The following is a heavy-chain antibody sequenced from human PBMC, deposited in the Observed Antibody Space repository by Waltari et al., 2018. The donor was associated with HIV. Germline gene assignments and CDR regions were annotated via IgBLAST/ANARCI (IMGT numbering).Heavy chain of an antibody. CDR3: ASRYDSDAFDI. CDR2: ITGSGGTT. D-gene: IGHD2-2*01. CDR1: GFTFSSYA. V-gene: IGHV3-23*01. Sequence: EVQLLESGGGLVQPGGSLGLSCTASGFTFSSYAMTWVRQAPGKGLEWVSAITGSGGTTYHADTVKGRFTISRDNSKNTLYLQMNSLRAEDTAVYYCASRYDSDAFDIWGQGTMVTVSS. J-gene: IGHJ3*02.